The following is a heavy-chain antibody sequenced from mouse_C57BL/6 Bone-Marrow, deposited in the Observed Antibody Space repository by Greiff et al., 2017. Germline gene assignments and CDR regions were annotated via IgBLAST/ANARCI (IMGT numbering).Heavy chain of an antibody. CDR1: GYTFTSYW. CDR3: ARGYFGYFDY. D-gene: IGHD2-10*02. J-gene: IGHJ2*01. CDR2: INPSSGYT. Sequence: QVQLQQSGAELAKPGASVKLSCKASGYTFTSYWMHWVKQRPGQGLEWIGYINPSSGYTKYNEKFKSKATLTVDKPSSTAYMQLSSLTSEDSAVYYCARGYFGYFDYWGQGTTLTVSS. V-gene: IGHV1-7*01.